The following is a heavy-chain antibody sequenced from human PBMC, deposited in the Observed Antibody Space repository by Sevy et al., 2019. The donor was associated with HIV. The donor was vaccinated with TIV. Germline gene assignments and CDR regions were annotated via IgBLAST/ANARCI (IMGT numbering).Heavy chain of an antibody. CDR2: IYHSGSI. J-gene: IGHJ4*02. CDR3: ARGVGGYCSSTSCHVDY. D-gene: IGHD2-2*03. Sequence: SETLSLTCAVSGGSISSNNWWNWVRQTPGKGLEWIGEIYHSGSINRNPSLKSRVTISVDKSKNQFSLKLSSVTAADTAVYYCARGVGGYCSSTSCHVDYWGQGTLVTVSS. V-gene: IGHV4-4*02. CDR1: GGSISSNNW.